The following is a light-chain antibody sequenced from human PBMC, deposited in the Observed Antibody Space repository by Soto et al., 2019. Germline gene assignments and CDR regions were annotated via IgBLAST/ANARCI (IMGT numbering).Light chain of an antibody. CDR1: QRINSW. Sequence: DIQMTQSPSTLSASVGDRVTITCRASQRINSWLAWYQQKPGKVPKLLIYDASSLESGVPSRFSGSGSGTEFTLTISSLQPDDFATYYCQQYNSYSWTFGQGTKVDIK. J-gene: IGKJ1*01. CDR3: QQYNSYSWT. V-gene: IGKV1-5*01. CDR2: DAS.